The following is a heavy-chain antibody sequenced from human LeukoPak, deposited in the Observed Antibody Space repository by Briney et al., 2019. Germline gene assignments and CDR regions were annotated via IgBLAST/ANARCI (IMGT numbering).Heavy chain of an antibody. CDR2: ISAYNGNT. V-gene: IGHV1-18*01. CDR3: ARGGGLWLHFDY. Sequence: PGGSLRLSCAASGFTFSSYAISWVRQAPGQGLEWMGWISAYNGNTNYAQKLQGRVTMTTDTSTSTAYMELRSLRSDDTAVYYCARGGGLWLHFDYWGQGTLVTVSS. J-gene: IGHJ4*02. CDR1: GFTFSSYA. D-gene: IGHD5-18*01.